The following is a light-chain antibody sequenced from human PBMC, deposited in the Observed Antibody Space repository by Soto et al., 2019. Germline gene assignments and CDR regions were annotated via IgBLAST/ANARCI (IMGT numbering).Light chain of an antibody. CDR3: QHYGSSPCT. J-gene: IGKJ1*01. CDR1: QSVSSSN. CDR2: GAS. Sequence: EIVLTQSPGTLSLSPGDRATLYCRASQSVSSSNLAWYQQKRGQSPRLLIYGASSRATGIPDRFSGSGSGPDFTLTISRLEPEDFAVYFCQHYGSSPCTFGQGTKVDIK. V-gene: IGKV3-20*01.